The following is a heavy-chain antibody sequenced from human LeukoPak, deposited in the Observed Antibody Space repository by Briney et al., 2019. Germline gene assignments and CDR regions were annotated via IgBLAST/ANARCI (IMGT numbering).Heavy chain of an antibody. CDR1: GFTLNNYS. Sequence: GGSLRLYCAASGFTLNNYSMNWVRQAPGKGLEWVSSISSSSSYIYYADSVKGRFTISRDNAKNSLYLQMNSLRAEDTAVYYCAREPPEDYDFWSGFDYWGQGTLVTVSP. CDR3: AREPPEDYDFWSGFDY. D-gene: IGHD3-3*01. J-gene: IGHJ4*02. CDR2: ISSSSSYI. V-gene: IGHV3-21*01.